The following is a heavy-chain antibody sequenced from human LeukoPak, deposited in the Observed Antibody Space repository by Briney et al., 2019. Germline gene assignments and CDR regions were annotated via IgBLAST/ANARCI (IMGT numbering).Heavy chain of an antibody. Sequence: EASVKVSCKVSGYTLTELSMHWVRQAPGKGLEWMGRFDPEDGETIYAQKFQGRVTMTADTSTDTVYMELSSLRSEDTAVYYCATEGKMVRGVYTGYWGQGTLVTVSS. V-gene: IGHV1-24*01. CDR3: ATEGKMVRGVYTGY. J-gene: IGHJ4*02. CDR2: FDPEDGET. D-gene: IGHD3-10*01. CDR1: GYTLTELS.